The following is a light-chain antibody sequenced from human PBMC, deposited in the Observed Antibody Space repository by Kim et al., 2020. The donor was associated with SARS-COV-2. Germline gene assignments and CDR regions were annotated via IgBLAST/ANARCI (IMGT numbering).Light chain of an antibody. CDR3: QQSYTTPPT. CDR1: QSISSY. V-gene: IGKV1-39*01. Sequence: DIQMTQSPSSLSASVGDRVTITCRASQSISSYLNWYQQKPGKAPKFLIYGTSSLQSGVPLRFTGSGSGTDFTLTISSLQPEDFATYYCQQSYTTPPTFGGGTKVDIK. J-gene: IGKJ4*01. CDR2: GTS.